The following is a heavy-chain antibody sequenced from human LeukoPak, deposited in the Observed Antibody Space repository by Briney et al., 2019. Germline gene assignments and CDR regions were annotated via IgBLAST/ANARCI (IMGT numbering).Heavy chain of an antibody. CDR1: GGTFSSYA. CDR2: IIPIFGIA. D-gene: IGHD6-19*01. CDR3: ARVVDSSGWTHFDY. J-gene: IGHJ4*02. Sequence: EASVKVSFKASGGTFSSYAISWVRQAPGQGLEWMGRIIPIFGIANYSQKFQGRVTITADKSTSTAYMELSSLRSEDTAVYYCARVVDSSGWTHFDYWGQGTLVTVSS. V-gene: IGHV1-69*04.